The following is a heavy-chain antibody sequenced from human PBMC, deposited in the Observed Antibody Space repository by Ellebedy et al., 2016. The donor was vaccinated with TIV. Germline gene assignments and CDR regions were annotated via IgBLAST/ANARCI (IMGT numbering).Heavy chain of an antibody. V-gene: IGHV4-59*12. J-gene: IGHJ4*02. CDR1: GGSISSYY. CDR2: IYYSGST. D-gene: IGHD3-10*01. Sequence: MPSETLSLTCTVSGGSISSYYWSRIRQPPGKGLEWIGYIYYSGSTNYNPSLKSRVTISVDTSKNQFSLKLSSVTAADTAVYYCARGRSYYYGSGSYPNDYWGQGTLVTVSS. CDR3: ARGRSYYYGSGSYPNDY.